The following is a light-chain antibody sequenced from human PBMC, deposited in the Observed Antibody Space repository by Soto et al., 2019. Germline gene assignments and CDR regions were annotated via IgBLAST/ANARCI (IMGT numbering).Light chain of an antibody. CDR2: DAS. Sequence: EIVLTQSPGTLSLSPGERATLSCRASQSVSSSYLAWYQQKPGQAPRLLIYDASSRATGIPDRFSGSGSGTDFPLTIRRLEPEDFAVYYCQQYGSSLYTFGQGTKLEIK. CDR3: QQYGSSLYT. J-gene: IGKJ2*01. CDR1: QSVSSSY. V-gene: IGKV3-20*01.